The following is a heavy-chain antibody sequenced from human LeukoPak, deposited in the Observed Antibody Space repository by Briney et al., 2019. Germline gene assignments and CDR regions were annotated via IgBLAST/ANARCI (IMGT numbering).Heavy chain of an antibody. CDR1: GGSLSGYY. J-gene: IGHJ4*02. Sequence: PSETLSLTCAVYGGSLSGYYWSWIRQPPGKGLEWIGEINHSGSTNYNPSLKSRVTISVDTSKNQFSLKLSSVTAADTAVYYCASGGWLRLFDYWGQGTLVTVSS. CDR3: ASGGWLRLFDY. V-gene: IGHV4-34*01. CDR2: INHSGST. D-gene: IGHD5-12*01.